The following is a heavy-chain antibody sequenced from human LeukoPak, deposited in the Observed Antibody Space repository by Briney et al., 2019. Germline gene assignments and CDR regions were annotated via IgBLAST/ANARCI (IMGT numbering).Heavy chain of an antibody. J-gene: IGHJ4*02. D-gene: IGHD3-22*01. V-gene: IGHV4-39*01. Sequence: SETLSLTCTVSGGSISSSSYYWGWIRQPPGKGLEWIGSIYYSGSTYYNPSLKSRVTISVDTSKNQFSLKLSSVTSADTAVYYCARRGYNSSGYYFLLWGQGTLVTVSS. CDR1: GGSISSSSYY. CDR2: IYYSGST. CDR3: ARRGYNSSGYYFLL.